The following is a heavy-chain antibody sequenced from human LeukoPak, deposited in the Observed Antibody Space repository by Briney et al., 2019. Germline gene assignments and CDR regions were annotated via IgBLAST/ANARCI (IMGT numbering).Heavy chain of an antibody. J-gene: IGHJ4*02. V-gene: IGHV1-2*02. CDR1: GYTFTGYY. CDR2: INPNSGGA. CDR3: ARDQRAKLRRDFDY. Sequence: ASVKVSCKASGYTFTGYYMHWVRQAPGQGLEWMGWINPNSGGANYAQKFQGRVTMTRDTSISTAYMELSRLRSDDTAVYYCARDQRAKLRRDFDYWGQGTLVTVSS. D-gene: IGHD4-17*01.